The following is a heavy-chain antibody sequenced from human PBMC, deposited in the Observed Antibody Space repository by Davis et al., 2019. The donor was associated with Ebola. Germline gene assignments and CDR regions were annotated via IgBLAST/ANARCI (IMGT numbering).Heavy chain of an antibody. CDR3: ARDHVWGSGYYP. CDR2: INAGNGNT. V-gene: IGHV1-3*01. D-gene: IGHD3-3*01. J-gene: IGHJ5*02. Sequence: ASVKVSCKASGYTFTSYAMHWVRQAPGQRLEWMGWINAGNGNTKYSQKFQGRVTITRDTSASTAYMELSSPRSEDTAVYYCARDHVWGSGYYPWGQGTLVTVSS. CDR1: GYTFTSYA.